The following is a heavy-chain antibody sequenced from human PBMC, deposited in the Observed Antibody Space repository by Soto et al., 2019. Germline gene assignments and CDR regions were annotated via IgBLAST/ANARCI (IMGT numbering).Heavy chain of an antibody. Sequence: QVQLQESGPGLVKPSQTLSLTCTVSGGSISSGGEYWSWIRQHPGKGLEWIGYIYYRGSAYSNPSLKSRVTISVDTSKNQFSLKLSSVTAADTAVYYCARMYRGTSMDVWGQGTTVTVSS. CDR1: GGSISSGGEY. V-gene: IGHV4-31*03. CDR3: ARMYRGTSMDV. CDR2: IYYRGSA. J-gene: IGHJ6*02. D-gene: IGHD3-10*01.